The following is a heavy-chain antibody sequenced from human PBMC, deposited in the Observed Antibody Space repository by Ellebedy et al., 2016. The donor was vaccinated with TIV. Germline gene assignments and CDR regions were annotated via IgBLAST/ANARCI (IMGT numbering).Heavy chain of an antibody. Sequence: SLKISCADSGFTFSSYSMNWVRQAPGKGLEWVSGISWNSGKIGYADSVKGRFTISRDNAKNSLYLQMNSLRVEDTALYYCAKDISGGIITGTTLADYYGMDVWGQGTTVTVSS. J-gene: IGHJ6*02. D-gene: IGHD1-7*01. CDR1: GFTFSSYS. CDR2: ISWNSGKI. CDR3: AKDISGGIITGTTLADYYGMDV. V-gene: IGHV3-9*01.